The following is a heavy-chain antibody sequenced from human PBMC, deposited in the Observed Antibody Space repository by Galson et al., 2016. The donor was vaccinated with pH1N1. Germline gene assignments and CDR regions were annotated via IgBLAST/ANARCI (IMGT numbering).Heavy chain of an antibody. CDR2: IGFAGVGQ. CDR3: AKVGLHDPSGHFYYMDV. V-gene: IGHV3-30*02. CDR1: RFTLSSYG. Sequence: SLRLSCAGSRFTLSSYGIHWVRQAPGKGLEWVAFIGFAGVGQIYTASVRGRFTISRDNSKNTVYLQMDSLRPDDTAEYFCAKVGLHDPSGHFYYMDVWGKGTTVTVSS. J-gene: IGHJ6*03. D-gene: IGHD3-16*01.